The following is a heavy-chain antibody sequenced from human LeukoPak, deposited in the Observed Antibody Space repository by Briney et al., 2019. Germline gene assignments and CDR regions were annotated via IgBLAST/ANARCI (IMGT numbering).Heavy chain of an antibody. V-gene: IGHV3-21*01. CDR1: GFXFNSYS. CDR2: ISSSSSYK. Sequence: PGGSLRLSCAASGFXFNSYSINWVRQAPGKGLEWVSAISSSSSYKFNADSVKGRFTISRDNARNLLYLQMNSLRAEDTAVYYCMRDNRDAFDIWGQGTMVTVSS. J-gene: IGHJ3*02. CDR3: MRDNRDAFDI.